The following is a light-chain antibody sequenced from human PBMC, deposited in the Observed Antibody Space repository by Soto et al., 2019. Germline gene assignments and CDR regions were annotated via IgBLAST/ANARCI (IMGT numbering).Light chain of an antibody. J-gene: IGKJ5*01. Sequence: EIVLTQSPATMSLSPGERATLSCRASQSVINQLAWYQQKPGQAPRLLISDASNRATGVPARFSGRGSGTDFTLTISSLEPEDAAVYYCQQRSNWPPITFGQGTRLEIK. CDR3: QQRSNWPPIT. CDR2: DAS. CDR1: QSVINQ. V-gene: IGKV3-11*01.